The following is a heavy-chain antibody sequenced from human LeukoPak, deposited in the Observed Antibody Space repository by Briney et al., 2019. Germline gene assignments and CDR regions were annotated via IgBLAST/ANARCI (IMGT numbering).Heavy chain of an antibody. J-gene: IGHJ4*02. D-gene: IGHD4-11*01. CDR3: ASVPTTTAFDS. Sequence: ASVKVSCKASGHTFTDYYMHWVRQAPGQGLEWMGWINPNSSATNYALKFQGRVTMTRDTSISTAYMELSRLRSDDTAVYYCASVPTTTAFDSWGQGTLVTVSS. V-gene: IGHV1-2*02. CDR2: INPNSSAT. CDR1: GHTFTDYY.